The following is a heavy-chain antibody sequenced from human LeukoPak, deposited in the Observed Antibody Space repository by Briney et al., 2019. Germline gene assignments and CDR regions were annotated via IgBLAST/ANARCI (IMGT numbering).Heavy chain of an antibody. J-gene: IGHJ3*01. CDR2: MNPNSGNT. D-gene: IGHD6-13*01. Sequence: ASVKVSCKASGDSFTINDINWVRQATGQGLEWMGRMNPNSGNTGYALKFQGRVTMTRNTSISTAYMELTDLRSEDTAVYYCARVTAAGTWTFDLWGQGTTVTVSS. V-gene: IGHV1-8*01. CDR1: GDSFTIND. CDR3: ARVTAAGTWTFDL.